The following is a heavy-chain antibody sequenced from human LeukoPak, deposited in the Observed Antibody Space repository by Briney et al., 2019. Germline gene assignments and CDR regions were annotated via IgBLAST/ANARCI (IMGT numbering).Heavy chain of an antibody. J-gene: IGHJ3*02. D-gene: IGHD2-21*02. V-gene: IGHV5-51*01. CDR3: ARYAGLHRPFDI. CDR1: GYSFPNFW. Sequence: GESLKISCTGSGYSFPNFWIGWVRQLPGKGLEWMGLIYPDDPDTTYSPSFQGQVTISADKSISSAYLRWGSLKASDTAMYYCARYAGLHRPFDIWGQGTMVTVSS. CDR2: IYPDDPDT.